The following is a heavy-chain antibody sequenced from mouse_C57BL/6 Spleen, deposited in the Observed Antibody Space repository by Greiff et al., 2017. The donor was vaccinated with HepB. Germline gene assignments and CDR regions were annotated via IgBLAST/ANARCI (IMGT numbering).Heavy chain of an antibody. CDR2: IYPGSGST. Sequence: VQLQQPGAELVKPGASVKMSCKASGYTFTSYWITWVKQRPGQGLEWIGDIYPGSGSTNYNEKFKSKATLTVDTSSSTAYMQLSSLTSEDSAVYYCAREGMVTTKRNAMDYRGQGTSVTVSS. CDR3: AREGMVTTKRNAMDY. J-gene: IGHJ4*01. CDR1: GYTFTSYW. V-gene: IGHV1-55*01. D-gene: IGHD2-2*01.